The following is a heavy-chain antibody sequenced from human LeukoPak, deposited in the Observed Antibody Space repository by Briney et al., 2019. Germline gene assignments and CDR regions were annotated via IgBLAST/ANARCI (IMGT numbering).Heavy chain of an antibody. D-gene: IGHD6-13*01. Sequence: GASVKVSCKASGYTFTSYAMNWVRQAPGQGLEWMGWINTNTGNPTFAQGFTGRFVFSLDTSVSTAYLQISSLKAEDTAVYYCARGGARPRAAAGTANWFDPWGQGTLVTVSS. CDR2: INTNTGNP. CDR1: GYTFTSYA. J-gene: IGHJ5*02. V-gene: IGHV7-4-1*02. CDR3: ARGGARPRAAAGTANWFDP.